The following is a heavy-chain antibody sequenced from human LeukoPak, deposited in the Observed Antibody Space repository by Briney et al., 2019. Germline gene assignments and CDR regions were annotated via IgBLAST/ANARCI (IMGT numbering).Heavy chain of an antibody. CDR1: GFTFSSYG. V-gene: IGHV3-33*03. Sequence: GGSLRLSCAASGFTFSSYGMHWVRQAPGKGLEWVAVIWYDGSNKYYADSVKGRFTISRDNAKNSLYLQMNSLRAEDTAVYYCAELTLSWGQGALVTVSS. CDR2: IWYDGSNK. D-gene: IGHD3-9*01. CDR3: AELTLS. J-gene: IGHJ4*02.